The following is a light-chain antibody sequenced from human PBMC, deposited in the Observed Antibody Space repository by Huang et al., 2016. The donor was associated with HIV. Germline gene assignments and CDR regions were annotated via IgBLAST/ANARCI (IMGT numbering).Light chain of an antibody. CDR3: QQYNTFVT. V-gene: IGKV1-5*03. J-gene: IGKJ4*01. Sequence: DIQMTQSPSTLSASVGDRITITCRASQSISSWLAWYQQKPGKAPKLLIYEASSLQSGDPSRFSGSGSGTEFTLTISSLQPDDFATYYCQQYNTFVTFGGGTKVEI. CDR1: QSISSW. CDR2: EAS.